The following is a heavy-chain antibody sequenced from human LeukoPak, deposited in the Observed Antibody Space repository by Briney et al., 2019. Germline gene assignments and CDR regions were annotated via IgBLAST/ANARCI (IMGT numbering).Heavy chain of an antibody. Sequence: ASVKVSCYASGYTFTGYYMHWVRQAPGQGLEWMGWINPNSGGTNYAQKFQGRVTMTRDTSISTAYMELSRLRSDDTAVYYCAREKGHYYDSSGYLDGGIDYWGQGTLVTVSS. CDR2: INPNSGGT. V-gene: IGHV1-2*02. D-gene: IGHD3-22*01. CDR3: AREKGHYYDSSGYLDGGIDY. CDR1: GYTFTGYY. J-gene: IGHJ4*02.